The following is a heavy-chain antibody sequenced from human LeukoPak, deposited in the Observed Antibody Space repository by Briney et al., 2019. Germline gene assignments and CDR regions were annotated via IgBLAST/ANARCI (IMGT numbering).Heavy chain of an antibody. V-gene: IGHV4-34*01. CDR3: AIAMTPVTTATVAFDY. Sequence: SETLSLTCAVYGGSFSGYYWSWIRQPPGKGLEWIGEINHSGSTNYNPSLKSRVTISVDTSKNQFSLKLSSVTAADTAVYYCAIAMTPVTTATVAFDYWGQGTLVTVSS. CDR2: INHSGST. D-gene: IGHD4-11*01. J-gene: IGHJ4*02. CDR1: GGSFSGYY.